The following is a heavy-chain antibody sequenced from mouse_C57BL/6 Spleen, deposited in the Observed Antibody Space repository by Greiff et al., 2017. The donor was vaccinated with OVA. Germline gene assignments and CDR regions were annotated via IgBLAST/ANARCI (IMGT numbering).Heavy chain of an antibody. CDR3: ARNWDDDCFDY. V-gene: IGHV1-7*01. CDR2: INPSSGYT. D-gene: IGHD4-1*01. Sequence: QVQLQQSGAELAKPGASVKLSCKASGYTITSYWMHWVKQRPGQGLEWIGYINPSSGYTKYNPKFKDKATLTADKSSSTAYMQLSSLTYEDAAVYDCARNWDDDCFDYWGQGTTLTVSS. CDR1: GYTITSYW. J-gene: IGHJ2*01.